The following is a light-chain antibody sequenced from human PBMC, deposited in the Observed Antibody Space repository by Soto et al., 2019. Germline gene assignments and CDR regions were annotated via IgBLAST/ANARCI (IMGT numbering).Light chain of an antibody. CDR3: QHYSNSPPWT. CDR1: QTVRSYY. J-gene: IGKJ2*02. V-gene: IGKV3-20*01. Sequence: EIVLTQSPGTLSLSPGDRATLSCRASQTVRSYYVAWYQQKPGQPPRVLIYGASSRATGVPDRFSGSGSGTDFTLTISRLEPEDFAVYYCQHYSNSPPWTFGQGTKLEIK. CDR2: GAS.